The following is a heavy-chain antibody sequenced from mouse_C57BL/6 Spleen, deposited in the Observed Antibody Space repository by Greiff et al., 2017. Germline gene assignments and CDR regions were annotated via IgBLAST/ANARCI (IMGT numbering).Heavy chain of an antibody. V-gene: IGHV3-6*01. CDR2: ISYDGSN. CDR1: GYSITSGYY. D-gene: IGHD3-2*02. CDR3: ARVTAQAFFDY. J-gene: IGHJ2*01. Sequence: EVKLQESGPGLVKPSQSLSLTCSVTGYSITSGYYWNWIRQFPGNKLEWMGYISYDGSNNYNPSLKNRISITRDTSKNQFFLKLNSVTTEDTATYYCARVTAQAFFDYWGQGTTLTVSS.